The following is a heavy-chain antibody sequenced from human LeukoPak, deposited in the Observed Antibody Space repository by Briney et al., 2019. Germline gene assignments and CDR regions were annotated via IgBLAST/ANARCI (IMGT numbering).Heavy chain of an antibody. D-gene: IGHD1-26*01. CDR3: ARGVGATLDY. V-gene: IGHV3-21*01. CDR2: ISSSSYI. Sequence: GGSLRLSCAASGFTFCSYSMNWVRQAPGKGLEWVSSISSSSYIYYADSVKGRFTISRDNAKNSLYLQRNSLRAEDTAVYYCARGVGATLDYWGQGTLVTVSS. CDR1: GFTFCSYS. J-gene: IGHJ4*02.